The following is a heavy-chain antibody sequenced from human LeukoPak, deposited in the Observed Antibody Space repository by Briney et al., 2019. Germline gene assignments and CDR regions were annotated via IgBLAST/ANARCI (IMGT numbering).Heavy chain of an antibody. CDR3: ARGPSLGYFDY. Sequence: SVKVSCKASGYTFTSYGISWVRQAPGEGLEGMGGIIPILGRANYAQKLQGRVTITADKSTSTVYMEMSSLRSEDTAVYYCARGPSLGYFDYWGQGTLVTVSS. V-gene: IGHV1-69*10. CDR2: IIPILGRA. CDR1: GYTFTSYG. J-gene: IGHJ4*02.